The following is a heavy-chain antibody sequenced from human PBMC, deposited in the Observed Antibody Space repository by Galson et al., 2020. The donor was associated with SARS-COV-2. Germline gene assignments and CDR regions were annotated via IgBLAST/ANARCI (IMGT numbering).Heavy chain of an antibody. CDR2: IFSNDEK. V-gene: IGHV2-26*01. CDR1: GFSLSNARMG. D-gene: IGHD3-22*01. Sequence: SGPTLVKPTETLTLTCTVSGFSLSNARMGMSWIRQPPGKALEWLAHIFSNDEKSYSTSLKSRLTISKDTSKSQVVLTMTNMDPVDTATYYCARIRGLYYDSSGYRYYYGMDVWGQGTTVTVSS. CDR3: ARIRGLYYDSSGYRYYYGMDV. J-gene: IGHJ6*02.